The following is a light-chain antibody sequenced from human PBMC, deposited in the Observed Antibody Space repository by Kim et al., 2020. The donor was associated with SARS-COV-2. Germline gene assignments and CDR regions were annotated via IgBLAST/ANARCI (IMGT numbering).Light chain of an antibody. J-gene: IGKJ1*01. CDR2: DAS. CDR1: QSVGNY. Sequence: EIVLTQSPATLSLSPGETVTLSCRASQSVGNYLAWYQQKPGQAPRLLIFDASDRATGIPARFSGSGSGTDFTLTISSLEPEDFAVYYCQQRTNLPPWTFGQGTKVDIK. V-gene: IGKV3-11*01. CDR3: QQRTNLPPWT.